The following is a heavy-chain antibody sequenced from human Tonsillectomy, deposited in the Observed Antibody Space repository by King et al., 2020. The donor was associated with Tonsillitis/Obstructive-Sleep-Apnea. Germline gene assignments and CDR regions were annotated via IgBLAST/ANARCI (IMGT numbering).Heavy chain of an antibody. V-gene: IGHV4-59*01. CDR2: IYYSGST. J-gene: IGHJ2*01. D-gene: IGHD3-22*01. CDR3: ARVSSSWYFDL. Sequence: VQLQESGPGLVKPSETLSLTCTVSGGSISSYYWSWIRQPPGKGLEWIGYIYYSGSTNYNPSLKSRVTISVDTSKNQFSLKLSSVTAADTAVYYCARVSSSWYFDLWGRGPLVTVSS. CDR1: GGSISSYY.